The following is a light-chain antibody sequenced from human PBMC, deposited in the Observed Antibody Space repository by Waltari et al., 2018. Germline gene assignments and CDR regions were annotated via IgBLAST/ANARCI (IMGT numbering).Light chain of an antibody. CDR1: QSVSSNY. J-gene: IGKJ2*01. CDR3: QQYGGSPMYT. Sequence: DIVLTHSPGTLSSSPGERPTLPCRASQSVSSNYLAWYQQNPGQAPRLLIYGASPRATGIPDRFTGSGSVTDFTLTISRLEPEDFAVYYCQQYGGSPMYTFVQGTKREIK. V-gene: IGKV3-20*01. CDR2: GAS.